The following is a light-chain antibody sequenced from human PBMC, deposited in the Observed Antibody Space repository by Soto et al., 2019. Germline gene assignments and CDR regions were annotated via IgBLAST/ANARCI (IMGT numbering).Light chain of an antibody. J-gene: IGLJ3*02. Sequence: QSVLTQPASVSGSAGQSITISCTGTSTDVGNYNLVSWYQQHPGKAPKLMIFEASKRPSGVSNRFSGSRSGNTASLTISGLQPDYEADYYCCSYAGSSTFVFGGGTKLTVL. CDR2: EAS. CDR1: STDVGNYNL. V-gene: IGLV2-23*02. CDR3: CSYAGSSTFV.